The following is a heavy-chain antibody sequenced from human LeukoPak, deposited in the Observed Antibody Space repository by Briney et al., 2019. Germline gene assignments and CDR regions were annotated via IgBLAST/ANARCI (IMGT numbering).Heavy chain of an antibody. V-gene: IGHV3-48*01. J-gene: IGHJ3*02. D-gene: IGHD3-3*01. Sequence: GGSLRLSCAASGFTFSSYSMNWVRQAPGKGLEWVSYISSSSSTIYYADSVKGRFTISRDNAKNALYLQMNSLRAEDTAVYYCAREKLRFLEWPLNAFDIWGQGTMVTVSS. CDR3: AREKLRFLEWPLNAFDI. CDR1: GFTFSSYS. CDR2: ISSSSSTI.